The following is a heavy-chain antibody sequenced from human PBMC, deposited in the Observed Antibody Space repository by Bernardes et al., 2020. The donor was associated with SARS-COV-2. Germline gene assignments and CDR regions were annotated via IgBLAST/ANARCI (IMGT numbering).Heavy chain of an antibody. Sequence: GGSLRPSCVGFGFIFTTYSMSWVRHAPGKGLVWLLFISSGGDTIHDADSVRGRFTVSRDDAKNSVYLQMNSLRAEDTAVYYCARGWRENSFDYWGQGALVTVSS. CDR1: GFIFTTYS. CDR3: ARGWRENSFDY. V-gene: IGHV3-48*01. CDR2: ISSGGDTI. D-gene: IGHD2-15*01. J-gene: IGHJ4*02.